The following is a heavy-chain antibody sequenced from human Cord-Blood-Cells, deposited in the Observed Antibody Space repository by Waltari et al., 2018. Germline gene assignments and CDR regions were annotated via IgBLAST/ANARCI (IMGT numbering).Heavy chain of an antibody. CDR3: ARQPNYYYYYGMDV. Sequence: QVQLQESGPGLVKPSETLSLTCTVSGGPISSYYWSWIRQPPGKGLEWIGYIYYSGSTNYNPSLKSRVTISVDTSKNQFSLKLSSVTAADTAVYYCARQPNYYYYYGMDVWGQGTTVTVSS. V-gene: IGHV4-59*01. CDR2: IYYSGST. D-gene: IGHD7-27*01. J-gene: IGHJ6*02. CDR1: GGPISSYY.